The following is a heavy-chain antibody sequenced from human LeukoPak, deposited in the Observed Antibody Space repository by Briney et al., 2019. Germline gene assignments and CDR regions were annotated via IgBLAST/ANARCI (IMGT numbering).Heavy chain of an antibody. J-gene: IGHJ4*02. CDR2: IQFDGSNK. D-gene: IGHD2-2*01. CDR3: AEDSCRTTCLLAY. V-gene: IGHV3-30*02. Sequence: GGSLRLSCAAAGFTLRSYGVDWVRQAPGRGLEWVAVIQFDGSNKYYADSVKGRFTISRDNSKNTLYPQMNSLRAEDTAVYFCAEDSCRTTCLLAYWGQGTLVTVSS. CDR1: GFTLRSYG.